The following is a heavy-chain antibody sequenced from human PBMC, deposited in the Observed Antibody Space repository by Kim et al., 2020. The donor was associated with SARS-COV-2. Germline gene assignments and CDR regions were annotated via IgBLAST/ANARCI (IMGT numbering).Heavy chain of an antibody. CDR2: IYYSGST. V-gene: IGHV4-39*01. CDR3: GAAVAKNWFDP. D-gene: IGHD6-19*01. CDR1: GGSISSSSYY. Sequence: SETLSLTCTVSGGSISSSSYYWGWIRQPPGKGLEWIGSIYYSGSTYYNPSLKSRVTISVDTSKNQFSLKLSSVTAADTAVYYCGAAVAKNWFDPWGQGTLVTVSS. J-gene: IGHJ5*02.